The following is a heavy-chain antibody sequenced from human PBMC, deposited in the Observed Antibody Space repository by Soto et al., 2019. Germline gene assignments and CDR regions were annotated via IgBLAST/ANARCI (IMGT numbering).Heavy chain of an antibody. CDR1: GFTFSSYG. J-gene: IGHJ4*02. V-gene: IGHV3-30*18. D-gene: IGHD6-13*01. Sequence: GGSLRLSCAASGFTFSSYGMHWVRQAPGKGLEWVAVISYDGSNKYYADSVKGRFTISRDNSKNTLYLQMNSLRAEDTAVYYCAKDLGSSWYLDYWGQGTLVTVYS. CDR2: ISYDGSNK. CDR3: AKDLGSSWYLDY.